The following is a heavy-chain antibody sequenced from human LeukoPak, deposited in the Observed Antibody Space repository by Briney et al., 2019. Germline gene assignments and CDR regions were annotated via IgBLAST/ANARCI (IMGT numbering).Heavy chain of an antibody. J-gene: IGHJ4*02. D-gene: IGHD4-11*01. V-gene: IGHV1-46*01. CDR1: GYAFTSYH. CDR3: ARSDYNDYRGLGF. CDR2: IIPSSGST. Sequence: ASVKVSCKASGYAFTSYHIHWMRQAPGQGLGWMGIIIPSSGSTTYAQKFQGRVTMTRDTSTSTVYMELSSLTSDDTAVYFCARSDYNDYRGLGFWGQGTQVTVSS.